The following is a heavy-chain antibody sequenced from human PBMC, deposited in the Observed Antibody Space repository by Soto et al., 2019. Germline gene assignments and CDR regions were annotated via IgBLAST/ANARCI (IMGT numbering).Heavy chain of an antibody. CDR3: AKGFIVVVTVLRPDDAFDV. J-gene: IGHJ3*01. D-gene: IGHD2-21*02. V-gene: IGHV3-23*01. CDR1: GFTFGNYG. Sequence: DVQLLESGGGLVQPGGSLRLSCATSGFTFGNYGMNWVRQAPGKGLEWVSGSSGGGGNTYYADSVKGRFTISRDPSKNTVFLEMNSLRSEDTAVYYCAKGFIVVVTVLRPDDAFDVWGQGTLVTVSS. CDR2: SSGGGGNT.